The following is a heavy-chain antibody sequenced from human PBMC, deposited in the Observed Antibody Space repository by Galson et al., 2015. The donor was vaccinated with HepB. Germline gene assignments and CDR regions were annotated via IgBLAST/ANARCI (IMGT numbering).Heavy chain of an antibody. V-gene: IGHV3-73*01. CDR1: GFTFSGSG. CDR2: IRNRANNYAT. Sequence: SLRLSCAASGFTFSGSGIHWVRQAPGKGLEWVGRIRNRANNYATAYAASVRGRFTVSRDDSKNTAYLQMDSLKTEDTAVYYCTRPGYGSSWFLDYSRGMDIWGQGTTVIVS. J-gene: IGHJ6*02. D-gene: IGHD6-13*01. CDR3: TRPGYGSSWFLDYSRGMDI.